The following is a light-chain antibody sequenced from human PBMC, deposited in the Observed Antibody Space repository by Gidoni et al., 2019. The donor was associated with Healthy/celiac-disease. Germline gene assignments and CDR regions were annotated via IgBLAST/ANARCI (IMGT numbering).Light chain of an antibody. CDR2: KVS. Sequence: DVVMTQSPLSLPVTLGQPASISCRSSQSLVYSDGNTYLNWFQQRPGQSPRRLIYKVSNRDSGVPDRFSGSGSGTDFTLKISRVEAGDVGVYYCMQGTQLTFGGGTKVEIK. J-gene: IGKJ4*01. CDR3: MQGTQLT. CDR1: QSLVYSDGNTY. V-gene: IGKV2-30*01.